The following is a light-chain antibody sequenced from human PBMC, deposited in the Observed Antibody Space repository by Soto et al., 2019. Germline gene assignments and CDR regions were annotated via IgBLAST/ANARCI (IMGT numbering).Light chain of an antibody. CDR3: QQYDSYSWT. Sequence: EIQMTQSPSTLSASVGDRVTITCRASQSISSWSAWYQQKPGKAPKLLIYDASNLESGVPSRFSGSGSGTEFILTISSLHPDDFATYYCQQYDSYSWTFGQGTKVDIK. CDR1: QSISSW. V-gene: IGKV1-5*01. CDR2: DAS. J-gene: IGKJ1*01.